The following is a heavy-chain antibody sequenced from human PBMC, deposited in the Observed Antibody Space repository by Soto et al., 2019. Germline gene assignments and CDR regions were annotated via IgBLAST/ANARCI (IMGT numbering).Heavy chain of an antibody. D-gene: IGHD2-2*01. CDR1: GFTFSSYA. CDR2: ISYDGSNK. CDR3: ARDFGDIVVVPAAIRYGVVHYYGIDV. Sequence: GGSLRLSCAASGFTFSSYAMHWVRQAPGKGLEWVAVISYDGSNKYYADSVKGRFTISRDNSKNTLYLQMNSLRAEDTAVYYCARDFGDIVVVPAAIRYGVVHYYGIDVRAQGTTVPVSS. J-gene: IGHJ6*02. V-gene: IGHV3-30-3*01.